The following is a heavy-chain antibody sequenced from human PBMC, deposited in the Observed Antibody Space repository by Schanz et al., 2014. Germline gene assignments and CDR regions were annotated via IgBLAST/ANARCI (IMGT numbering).Heavy chain of an antibody. CDR2: LSEGGGGT. Sequence: EVQLAESGGGLVQPGGSLRLSCAASTFTFSSDWMSWVRQAPGKGLEWVSALSEGGGGTHYADSVKGRFTMSRDNAKNSVFLQMNSLRAEDTAVYYCVRDSFFAFDYWGQGTLVTVSS. J-gene: IGHJ4*02. D-gene: IGHD3-3*01. CDR1: TFTFSSDW. V-gene: IGHV3-23*04. CDR3: VRDSFFAFDY.